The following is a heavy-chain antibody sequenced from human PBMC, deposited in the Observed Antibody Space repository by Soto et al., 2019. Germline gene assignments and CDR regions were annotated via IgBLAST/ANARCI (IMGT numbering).Heavy chain of an antibody. D-gene: IGHD3-10*01. CDR1: GGSISSGDYY. V-gene: IGHV4-30-4*01. Sequence: SETLSLTCTVSGGSISSGDYYWSWIRQPPGKGLEWIGYIYHSGSTYYNPSLKSRVTISVDTSKNQFSLKLSSVTAADTAVYYCARSTMVRGVPESPDYWGQGTLVTVSS. J-gene: IGHJ4*02. CDR2: IYHSGST. CDR3: ARSTMVRGVPESPDY.